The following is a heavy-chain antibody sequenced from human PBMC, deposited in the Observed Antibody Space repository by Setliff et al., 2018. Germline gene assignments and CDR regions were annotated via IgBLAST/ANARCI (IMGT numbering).Heavy chain of an antibody. D-gene: IGHD2-8*02. V-gene: IGHV4-34*01. Sequence: PSETLSLTCAVYGGSFSGYYWSWIRQPPGRGLEWIGEINHSGSTNYNPSLKSRVTISVGTSKNQFSLKLSSVTAADTALYYCTVYNTGSSKDHYWGQGTPVTVSS. J-gene: IGHJ4*02. CDR3: TVYNTGSSKDHY. CDR1: GGSFSGYY. CDR2: INHSGST.